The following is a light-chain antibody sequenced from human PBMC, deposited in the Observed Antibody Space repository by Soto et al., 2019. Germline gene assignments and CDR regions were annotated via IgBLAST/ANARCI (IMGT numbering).Light chain of an antibody. J-gene: IGKJ1*01. Sequence: DIQMTQSPSSLSASVGDRVTITCRASQSISSYLNWYQQKPGKAPKLLIYAASSLQSGVPSRFSGSGSGTDFTLTISSLQPEDFATYYCQQNYSTGTFGQGTKVAIK. CDR3: QQNYSTGT. CDR1: QSISSY. V-gene: IGKV1-39*01. CDR2: AAS.